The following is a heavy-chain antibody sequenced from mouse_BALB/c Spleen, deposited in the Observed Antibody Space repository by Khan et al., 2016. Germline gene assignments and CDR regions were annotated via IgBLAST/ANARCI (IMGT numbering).Heavy chain of an antibody. CDR1: GFNIKDTY. Sequence: VQLQQSGAELVKPGASVKLSCTASGFNIKDTYMHWVKQRPEQGLEWIGRIDPANGNTKYDPKFQGKATITADTSSNTAYLQLSSLTSEETAVYYCARSPYDYDVGLAYWGQGTLVTVSA. CDR2: IDPANGNT. CDR3: ARSPYDYDVGLAY. J-gene: IGHJ3*01. V-gene: IGHV14-3*02. D-gene: IGHD2-4*01.